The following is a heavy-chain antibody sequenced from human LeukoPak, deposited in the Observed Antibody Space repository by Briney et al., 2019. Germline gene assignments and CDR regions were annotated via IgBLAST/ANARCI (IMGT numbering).Heavy chain of an antibody. J-gene: IGHJ4*02. CDR1: GFTFTTYG. CDR3: AREKGRGVISPYFDY. V-gene: IGHV3-23*01. CDR2: IGGSGSRT. D-gene: IGHD3-10*01. Sequence: GGALRISCSASGFTFTTYGMNWVRQAPGKGVEWVSGIGGSGSRTYYADSVKGRFTISRDNSKNTVSLQMNSLRAEDTAVYYCAREKGRGVISPYFDYWGQGTLVTVSS.